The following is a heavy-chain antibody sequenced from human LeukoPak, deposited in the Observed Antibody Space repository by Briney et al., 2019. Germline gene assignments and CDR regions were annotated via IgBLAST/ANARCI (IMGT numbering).Heavy chain of an antibody. Sequence: GGSLRLSCTVSGFTLSSYEMTWFRQAPGKGLEWVSYISSSSSTIYYADSVKGRFTISRDNAKNSLYLQMNSLRAEDTAVYYCASGYYPGGYWGQGTLVTVSS. CDR1: GFTLSSYE. CDR2: ISSSSSTI. CDR3: ASGYYPGGY. V-gene: IGHV3-48*01. D-gene: IGHD3-22*01. J-gene: IGHJ4*02.